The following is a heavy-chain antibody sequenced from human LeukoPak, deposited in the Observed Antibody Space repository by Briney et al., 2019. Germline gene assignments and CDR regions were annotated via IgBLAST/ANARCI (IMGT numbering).Heavy chain of an antibody. CDR1: GYTFTSYD. J-gene: IGHJ4*02. CDR3: ASGDLLLFKY. Sequence: GASVKVSCKASGYTFTSYDINWVRQATGQGLEWMGWMNPNSGNTGYAQKFQGRVTITRNTSISTAYMEMSGLSPEDTAVYYCASGDLLLFKYWGQGTLVTVSS. V-gene: IGHV1-8*03. CDR2: MNPNSGNT.